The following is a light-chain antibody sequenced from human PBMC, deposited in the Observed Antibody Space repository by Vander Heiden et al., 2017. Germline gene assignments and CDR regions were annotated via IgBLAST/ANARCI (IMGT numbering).Light chain of an antibody. CDR1: KLGDKY. CDR2: QDN. CDR3: QAWDSSTSVV. J-gene: IGLJ2*01. Sequence: SYELTQPPSVSVSPGQTASITCSGDKLGDKYACWYQQKPGQSPVLVIYQDNTRPSGIPERFPGSNSGNTATLTISGTQAMDEADYYCQAWDSSTSVVFGGGTKLTVL. V-gene: IGLV3-1*01.